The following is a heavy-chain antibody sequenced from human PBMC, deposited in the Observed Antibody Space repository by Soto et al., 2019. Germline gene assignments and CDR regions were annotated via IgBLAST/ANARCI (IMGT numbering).Heavy chain of an antibody. J-gene: IGHJ6*02. D-gene: IGHD6-13*01. Sequence: QVQLQESGPGLVKPSQTLSLTCTVSGGSISSGDYYWSWIRQPPGKGLEWIGYIYYSGSTYYNPSLKSRVTISVDTSKNQFSLKLSSVTAADTAVYYCAGKYDIHHLPIAAAAYYYGMDVWGQGTTVTVSS. V-gene: IGHV4-30-4*01. CDR2: IYYSGST. CDR1: GGSISSGDYY. CDR3: AGKYDIHHLPIAAAAYYYGMDV.